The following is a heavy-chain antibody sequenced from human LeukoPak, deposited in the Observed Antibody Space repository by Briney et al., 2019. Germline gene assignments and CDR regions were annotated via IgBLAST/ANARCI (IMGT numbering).Heavy chain of an antibody. CDR3: ASHKGF. J-gene: IGHJ4*02. CDR1: GGSISNNY. Sequence: SETLSLTCTVSGGSISNNYWSWFRQPPGKGLEWIGYIYYSGSTNYNPSLKSRVTISVDTSKSQFSLKLSSVTAADTAVHYCASHKGFWGQGTLVTVSS. CDR2: IYYSGST. V-gene: IGHV4-59*01.